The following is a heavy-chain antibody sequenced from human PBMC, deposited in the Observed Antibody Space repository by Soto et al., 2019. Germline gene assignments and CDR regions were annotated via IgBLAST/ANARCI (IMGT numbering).Heavy chain of an antibody. D-gene: IGHD3-3*01. J-gene: IGHJ4*03. CDR1: SYVIESGHY. CDR2: IYDSGTT. Sequence: SETLSLTCVVSSYVIESGHYWGWVRQPPGKGLEWVGSIYDSGTTYYNPSLRSRVAISADTSKNQFSLSLTSVTAADTAVYYCARSPQYYTPGSSPFDYWGPGTMVTVSS. CDR3: ARSPQYYTPGSSPFDY. V-gene: IGHV4-38-2*01.